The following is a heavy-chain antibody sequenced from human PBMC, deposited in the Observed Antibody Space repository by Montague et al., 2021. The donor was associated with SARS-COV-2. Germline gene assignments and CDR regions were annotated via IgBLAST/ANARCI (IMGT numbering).Heavy chain of an antibody. CDR2: VHYTGST. Sequence: SETLSLTCEVSGDSISSYYWSWIRQSPGKGLEWIGYVHYTGSTKYTPSLKTRVTLSLDTPKNHFSLKLRSVTAADTAIYYRARGQNTCFIANCVNYFEFWGLGALVTVSS. CDR1: GDSISSYY. CDR3: ARGQNTCFIANCVNYFEF. V-gene: IGHV4-59*01. J-gene: IGHJ4*02. D-gene: IGHD1-1*01.